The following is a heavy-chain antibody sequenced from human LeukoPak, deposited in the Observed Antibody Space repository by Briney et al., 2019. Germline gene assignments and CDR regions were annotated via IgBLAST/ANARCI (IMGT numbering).Heavy chain of an antibody. Sequence: SVKVSCKASGGTFSSYAISWVRQAPGQGLEWMGGIIPIFGTANYAQKFQGRVTITADESTSTAYMELSSLRSEDTAVYYCARGYCSGGSCYFDYWGQGTLVTVSS. CDR1: GGTFSSYA. CDR2: IIPIFGTA. J-gene: IGHJ4*02. V-gene: IGHV1-69*13. D-gene: IGHD2-15*01. CDR3: ARGYCSGGSCYFDY.